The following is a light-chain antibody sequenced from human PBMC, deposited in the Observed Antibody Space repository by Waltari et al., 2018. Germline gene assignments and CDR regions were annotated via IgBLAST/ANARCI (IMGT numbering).Light chain of an antibody. Sequence: QSALTQPASVSGSPGQSITISCTGTSSDVGGYHYLSWYQQHPGKAPKLMIFDVSQRPSGVSNRFSGSKSGSTASLTISGLQAEDEADFYCNSYTSSSTWVFGGGTKLTVL. CDR3: NSYTSSSTWV. CDR2: DVS. V-gene: IGLV2-14*01. CDR1: SSDVGGYHY. J-gene: IGLJ3*02.